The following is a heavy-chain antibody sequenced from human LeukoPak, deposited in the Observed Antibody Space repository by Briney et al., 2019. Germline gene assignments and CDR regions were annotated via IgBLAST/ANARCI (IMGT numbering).Heavy chain of an antibody. Sequence: SQTLPLTCAISGDSVSSNSAAWNWIRQSPSRGLEWLGRTYYRSKWFNDYAVSVKSRITINPDTSKNQFSLQLNSVTPEDTALYYCARGYSSSWSAYFDYWGQGSLVTVSS. V-gene: IGHV6-1*01. D-gene: IGHD6-13*01. CDR2: TYYRSKWFN. CDR3: ARGYSSSWSAYFDY. CDR1: GDSVSSNSAA. J-gene: IGHJ4*02.